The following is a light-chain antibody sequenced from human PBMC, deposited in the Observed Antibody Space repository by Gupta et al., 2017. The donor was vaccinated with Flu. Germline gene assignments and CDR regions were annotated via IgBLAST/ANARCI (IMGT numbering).Light chain of an antibody. CDR1: QSVRTT. Sequence: APLPLSPGQRATLPCGASQSVRTTVAWYQQKPGQAPRLLIYGSSTRATDVPARFSGSGSGTEFTLTISSLQSEDFAVYYCQQYNNWPFVTFGGGTKVEIK. CDR3: QQYNNWPFVT. CDR2: GSS. V-gene: IGKV3-15*01. J-gene: IGKJ4*01.